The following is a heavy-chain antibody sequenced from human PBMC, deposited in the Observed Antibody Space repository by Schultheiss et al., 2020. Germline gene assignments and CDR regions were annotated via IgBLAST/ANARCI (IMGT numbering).Heavy chain of an antibody. CDR2: IQQHGSEK. CDR1: GFTFSTYA. Sequence: GGSLRLSCAASGFTFSTYAMSWVRQAPGKGLEWVANIQQHGSEKYYVDSVKGRFTISRDNAKNSLYLQMNSLRAEDTALYYCAKAAGSGWYVGFDYWGQGTLVTVSS. CDR3: AKAAGSGWYVGFDY. D-gene: IGHD6-19*01. V-gene: IGHV3-7*03. J-gene: IGHJ4*02.